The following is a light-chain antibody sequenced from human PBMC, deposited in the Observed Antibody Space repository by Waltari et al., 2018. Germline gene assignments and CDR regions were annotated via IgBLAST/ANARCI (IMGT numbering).Light chain of an antibody. J-gene: IGKJ3*01. Sequence: VLTQSPATLSLSPGERATLSCRASQSVGSYLAWYQQKPGQAPRLLIYDASKRATGTPARFSGSGAGTDFSLSNSSREPEDFGVYYCQQRSNWPPIFTFGPGTKVDIK. CDR2: DAS. V-gene: IGKV3-11*01. CDR3: QQRSNWPPIFT. CDR1: QSVGSY.